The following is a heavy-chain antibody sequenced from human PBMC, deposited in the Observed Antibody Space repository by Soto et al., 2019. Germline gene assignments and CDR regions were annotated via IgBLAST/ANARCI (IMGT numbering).Heavy chain of an antibody. Sequence: ASVKVSCKASGYTFTYYHVHWVRQATRQGLEWMGIINPNGGDAPYAQKFQGRVTMTRDTSTSTVYMEVSSLRSEDTALYYCARVRYSYGLLFCLDYWGQGTLVTVSS. CDR2: INPNGGDA. J-gene: IGHJ4*02. D-gene: IGHD5-18*01. V-gene: IGHV1-46*01. CDR3: ARVRYSYGLLFCLDY. CDR1: GYTFTYYH.